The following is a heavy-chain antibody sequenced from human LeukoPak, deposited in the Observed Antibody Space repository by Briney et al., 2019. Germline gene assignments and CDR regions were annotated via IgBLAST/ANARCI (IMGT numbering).Heavy chain of an antibody. J-gene: IGHJ4*02. CDR2: VSAHGTTK. CDR1: KFTFSNYG. Sequence: GGSLRLSCTGSKFTFSNYGMQWVRQAPGKGLEWVAVVSAHGTTKYYADSVKGRFTISRDNSRNTMYLQMNSLSAEDTAVYYCAKEFDSGGYGANFDSWGQGTLVTVSS. CDR3: AKEFDSGGYGANFDS. V-gene: IGHV3-30*18. D-gene: IGHD3-10*01.